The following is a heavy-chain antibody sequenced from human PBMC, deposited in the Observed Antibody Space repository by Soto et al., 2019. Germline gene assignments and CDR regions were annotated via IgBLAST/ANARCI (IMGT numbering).Heavy chain of an antibody. J-gene: IGHJ4*02. CDR3: ARGPPVLWFGELLFDY. CDR1: GFTFSSYW. Sequence: GGSLRLSCAASGFTFSSYWMSWVRQAPGKGLEWVANIKQDGSEKYYVDSVKGRFTISRDNAKNSLYLQMNSLRAEDTAVYYCARGPPVLWFGELLFDYWGQGTLVTVSS. D-gene: IGHD3-10*01. CDR2: IKQDGSEK. V-gene: IGHV3-7*01.